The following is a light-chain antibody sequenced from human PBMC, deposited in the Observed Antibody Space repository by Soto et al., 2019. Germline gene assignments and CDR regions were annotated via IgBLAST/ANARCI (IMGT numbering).Light chain of an antibody. Sequence: EIVMTQSPATLSVSPEETATLSCRASQGISRTLAWYQPKPGQAHRLLFYDASTRASGVPARFSGSGSGKEFTLPLSRLQSEDSAFYYCQHYNHCPQLSFGGGNKVEI. CDR3: QHYNHCPQLS. V-gene: IGKV3-15*01. CDR2: DAS. J-gene: IGKJ4*01. CDR1: QGISRT.